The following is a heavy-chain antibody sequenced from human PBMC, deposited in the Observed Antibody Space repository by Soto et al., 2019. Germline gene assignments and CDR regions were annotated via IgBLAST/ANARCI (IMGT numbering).Heavy chain of an antibody. CDR1: GGSISSGDYY. J-gene: IGHJ5*02. V-gene: IGHV4-30-4*01. Sequence: SETLSLTCTVSGGSISSGDYYWSWTRQPPGKGLEWIGYIYYSGSTYYNPSLKSRVTISVDTSKNQFSLKLSSVTAADTAVYYCASYYGSGSYYIPGANWFDPWGQGTLVTVSS. CDR2: IYYSGST. CDR3: ASYYGSGSYYIPGANWFDP. D-gene: IGHD3-10*01.